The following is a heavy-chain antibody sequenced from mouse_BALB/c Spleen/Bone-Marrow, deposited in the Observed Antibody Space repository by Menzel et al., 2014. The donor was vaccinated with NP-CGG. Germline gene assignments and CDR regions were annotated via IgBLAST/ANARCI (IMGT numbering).Heavy chain of an antibody. D-gene: IGHD2-1*01. J-gene: IGHJ2*01. CDR2: INSNGGST. CDR1: GFTFSSYG. Sequence: EVQGVESGGGLVQPGGSLKLSCAASGFTFSSYGMSWVRQTPDKRLELVATINSNGGSTYYPDSVKGRFTISRDTAENTLYLQMSSRKSEETAMYYCVRGNYGNYVDYFDFWGQGTTLTVSS. CDR3: VRGNYGNYVDYFDF. V-gene: IGHV5-6-3*01.